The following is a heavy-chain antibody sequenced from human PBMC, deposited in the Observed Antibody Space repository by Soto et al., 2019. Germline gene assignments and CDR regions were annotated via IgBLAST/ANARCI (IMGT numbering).Heavy chain of an antibody. V-gene: IGHV3-11*01. J-gene: IGHJ6*02. CDR2: ITSSGRTT. CDR1: GFTFSDYY. Sequence: QVQLVESGGGLVKPGGSLRLSCAASGFTFSDYYMNWIRQAPGKGLEWVSYITSSGRTTYYADSVKGRFTISRDNAKNSLYLQMNSLRAEDTAVYYCARDLGLXXXYSXSXLXXYGMDVWGQGTTVTVSS. CDR3: ARDLGLXXXYSXSXLXXYGMDV. D-gene: IGHD3-16*01.